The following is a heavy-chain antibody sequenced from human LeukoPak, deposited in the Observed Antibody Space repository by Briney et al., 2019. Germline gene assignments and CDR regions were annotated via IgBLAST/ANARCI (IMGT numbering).Heavy chain of an antibody. Sequence: GGSLRLSCAASGFTFSSYAMSWVRQAPGKGLEWVSAISSSGGSTYYADSVKGRFTISRDNSKNTLYLQMNSLRAEDTAVYYCAGGLWFGELYYYYYGMDVWGQGTTVTVSS. J-gene: IGHJ6*02. V-gene: IGHV3-23*01. D-gene: IGHD3-10*01. CDR3: AGGLWFGELYYYYYGMDV. CDR2: ISSSGGST. CDR1: GFTFSSYA.